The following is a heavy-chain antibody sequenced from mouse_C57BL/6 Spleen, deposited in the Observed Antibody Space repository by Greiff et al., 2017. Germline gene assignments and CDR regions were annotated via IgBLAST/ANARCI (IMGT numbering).Heavy chain of an antibody. D-gene: IGHD2-3*01. Sequence: VQLQQSGPELVKPGASVKISCKASGYTFTDYYMNWVKQSHGKSLEWIGDINPNNGGTSYNQKFKGKATLTVDKSSSTAYMELRSLTSEDSAVYYCARRWDGYYGYWYFDVWGTGTTVTVSS. CDR2: INPNNGGT. CDR1: GYTFTDYY. J-gene: IGHJ1*03. CDR3: ARRWDGYYGYWYFDV. V-gene: IGHV1-26*01.